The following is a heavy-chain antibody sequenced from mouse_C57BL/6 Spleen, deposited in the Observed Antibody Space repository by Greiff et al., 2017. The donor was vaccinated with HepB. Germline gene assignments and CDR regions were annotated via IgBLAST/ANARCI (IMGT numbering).Heavy chain of an antibody. J-gene: IGHJ4*01. V-gene: IGHV7-3*01. CDR1: GFTFTEYY. CDR2: IRNKANGYTT. Sequence: EVKLVESGGGLVQPGGSLSLSCAASGFTFTEYYMSWVRQPPGKALEWLGFIRNKANGYTTEYSASVKGRFTISRENSQSILYLQMNALRAEDSATYYWARYNPIPCYAMDYWSQGASVTVSS. CDR3: ARYNPIPCYAMDY. D-gene: IGHD6-5*01.